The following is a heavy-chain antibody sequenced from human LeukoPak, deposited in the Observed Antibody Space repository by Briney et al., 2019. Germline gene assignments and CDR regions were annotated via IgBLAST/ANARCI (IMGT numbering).Heavy chain of an antibody. Sequence: GGSLRLSCAASGFTFSSYWMHWVRQAPGKGLVWVSRINSDGSSTSYADSVKGRFTISRDNAKNTLYPQMNSLRAEDTAVYYCARAQYSSGWYEDDAFDIWGQGTMVTVSS. CDR3: ARAQYSSGWYEDDAFDI. V-gene: IGHV3-74*01. CDR2: INSDGSST. J-gene: IGHJ3*02. CDR1: GFTFSSYW. D-gene: IGHD6-19*01.